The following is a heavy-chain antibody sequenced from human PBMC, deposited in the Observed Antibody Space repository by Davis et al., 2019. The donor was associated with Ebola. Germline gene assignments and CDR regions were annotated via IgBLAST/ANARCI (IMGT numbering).Heavy chain of an antibody. CDR2: ISSSSSYI. D-gene: IGHD6-13*01. CDR1: GFTFSSYS. Sequence: GESLKISCAASGFTFSSYSMNWVRQAPGKGLEWVSSISSSSSYINYADSVKGRFTISRDNAKNSLYLQMNSLRAEDTAVYYCARGPGAAGDDYWGQGTLVTVSS. CDR3: ARGPGAAGDDY. V-gene: IGHV3-21*01. J-gene: IGHJ4*02.